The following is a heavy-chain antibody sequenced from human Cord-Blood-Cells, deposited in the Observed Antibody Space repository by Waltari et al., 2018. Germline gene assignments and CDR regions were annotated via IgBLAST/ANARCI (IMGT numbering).Heavy chain of an antibody. CDR1: GYSISSGYY. Sequence: QVQLQESGPGLVKPSETLSLTCTVSGYSISSGYYWGWIRQPPGQGLEWIGSIYHSGSTYYNPSLKSRVTISVDTSKNQFSLKLSSVTAADTAVYYCARLGSSYYYYYGMDVWGQGTTVTVSS. CDR2: IYHSGST. CDR3: ARLGSSYYYYYGMDV. V-gene: IGHV4-38-2*02. J-gene: IGHJ6*02. D-gene: IGHD2-15*01.